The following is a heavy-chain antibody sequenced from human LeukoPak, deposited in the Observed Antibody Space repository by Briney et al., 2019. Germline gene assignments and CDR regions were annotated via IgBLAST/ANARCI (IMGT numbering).Heavy chain of an antibody. V-gene: IGHV3-73*01. Sequence: PGGSLRLSCAASGFTFSSYAMHWVRQASGKGLEWVGRIRSKANSYATAYAASVKGRFTISRDDSKNTAYLQMNSLKTEDTAVYYCIVIHVRLGESYEYYFDYWGQGTLVTVSS. D-gene: IGHD3-16*01. CDR1: GFTFSSYA. CDR3: IVIHVRLGESYEYYFDY. CDR2: IRSKANSYAT. J-gene: IGHJ4*02.